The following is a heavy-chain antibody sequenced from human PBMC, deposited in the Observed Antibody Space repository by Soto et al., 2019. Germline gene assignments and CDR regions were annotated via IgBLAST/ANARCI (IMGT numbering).Heavy chain of an antibody. Sequence: GYLRPSFAPSGFSASATYMGWVRHAPWKGLEWVSFIYSGGSASYADSVKGRFTISRDNSKNTVYLQMNNMRADDTATYHCARTGGGMAARPLEYWAQGTLVTASS. J-gene: IGHJ4*02. D-gene: IGHD6-6*01. CDR2: IYSGGSA. V-gene: IGHV3-53*01. CDR3: ARTGGGMAARPLEY. CDR1: GFSASATY.